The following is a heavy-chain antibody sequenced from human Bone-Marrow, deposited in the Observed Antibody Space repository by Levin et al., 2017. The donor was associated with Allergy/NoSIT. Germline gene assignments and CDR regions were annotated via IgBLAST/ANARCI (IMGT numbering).Heavy chain of an antibody. CDR3: ARGPWGYSYGYLPLDY. V-gene: IGHV1-8*01. CDR2: MNPNSGNT. CDR1: GYTFTSYD. Sequence: ASVKVSCKASGYTFTSYDINWVRQATGQGLEWMGWMNPNSGNTGYAQKFQGRVTMTRNTSISTAYMELSSLRSEDTAVYYCARGPWGYSYGYLPLDYWGQGTLVTVSS. D-gene: IGHD5-18*01. J-gene: IGHJ4*02.